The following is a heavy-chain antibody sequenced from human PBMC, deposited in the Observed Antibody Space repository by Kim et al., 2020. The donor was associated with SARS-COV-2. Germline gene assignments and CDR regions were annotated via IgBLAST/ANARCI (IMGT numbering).Heavy chain of an antibody. V-gene: IGHV3-23*01. D-gene: IGHD3-9*01. J-gene: IGHJ6*02. CDR1: GFTFSSYA. Sequence: GGSLRLSCAASGFTFSSYAMSWVRQAPGKGLEWVSAISGSGGSTYYADSVKGRFTISRDNSKNTLYLQMNSLRAEDTAVYYCAKDIWAYYDILTGYSLLYSYGMDVWGQGTTVTVSS. CDR2: ISGSGGST. CDR3: AKDIWAYYDILTGYSLLYSYGMDV.